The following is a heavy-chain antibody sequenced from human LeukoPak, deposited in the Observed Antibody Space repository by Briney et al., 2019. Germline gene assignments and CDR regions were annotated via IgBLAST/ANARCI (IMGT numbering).Heavy chain of an antibody. J-gene: IGHJ5*02. Sequence: SGPTLVNPTQTLTLTCTFSGFSLSTSGVGVGWIRQPPGKALEWLALIYWDDDKRYSPSLKSRLTITKDTSKNQVVLTMTNMDPVATATYYCARLRSRGWFDPWGQGALVTVSS. CDR2: IYWDDDK. CDR3: ARLRSRGWFDP. D-gene: IGHD5-12*01. V-gene: IGHV2-5*02. CDR1: GFSLSTSGVG.